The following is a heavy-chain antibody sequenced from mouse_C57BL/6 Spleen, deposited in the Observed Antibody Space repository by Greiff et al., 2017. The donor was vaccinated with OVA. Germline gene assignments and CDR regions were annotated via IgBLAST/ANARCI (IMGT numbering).Heavy chain of an antibody. V-gene: IGHV5-9*01. CDR1: GFTFSSYT. CDR3: ARREDYGSSYFDY. CDR2: ISGGGGNT. J-gene: IGHJ2*01. D-gene: IGHD1-1*01. Sequence: EVQGVESGGGLVKPGGSLKLSCAASGFTFSSYTMSWVRQTPEKRLEWVATISGGGGNTYYPDSVKGRFTISRDNAKNTLYLQMSSLRSEDTALYYCARREDYGSSYFDYWGQGTTLTVSS.